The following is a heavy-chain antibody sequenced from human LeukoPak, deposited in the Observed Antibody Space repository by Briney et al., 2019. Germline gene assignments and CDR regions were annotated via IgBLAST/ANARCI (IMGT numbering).Heavy chain of an antibody. CDR1: GFTFSTYA. CDR3: AKAFWDTMIVVLINNWFDP. V-gene: IGHV3-23*01. J-gene: IGHJ5*02. Sequence: GGSLRLPCAASGFTFSTYAMSWVRQAPRKGLEWVSSISGSGGSTYYADSVKGRFAISRDNSKNTLYLQMNSLRAEDTAIYYCAKAFWDTMIVVLINNWFDPWGQGTLVTVSS. CDR2: ISGSGGST. D-gene: IGHD3-22*01.